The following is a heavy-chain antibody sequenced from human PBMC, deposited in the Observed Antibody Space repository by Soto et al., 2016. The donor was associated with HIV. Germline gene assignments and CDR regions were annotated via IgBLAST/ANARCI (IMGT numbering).Heavy chain of an antibody. J-gene: IGHJ4*02. CDR1: GFTFSNAW. V-gene: IGHV3-15*01. CDR2: IKSKSDGGTT. CDR3: TAPYYHDSSGYLTVDY. Sequence: DVQLVESGGGLVKPGGSLRLSCAASGFTFSNAWMSWVRQAPGKGLEWVGRIKSKSDGGTTDYAAPVKGRFTISRDDLKNTLYVQMNSLKTEDTAVYYCTAPYYHDSSGYLTVDYWGQGTLVTVSS. D-gene: IGHD3-22*01.